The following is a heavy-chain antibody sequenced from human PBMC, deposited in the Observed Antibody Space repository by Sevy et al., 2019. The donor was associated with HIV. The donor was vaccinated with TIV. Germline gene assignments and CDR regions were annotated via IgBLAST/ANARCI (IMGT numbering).Heavy chain of an antibody. V-gene: IGHV3-7*01. CDR3: ARGPSGAAAGRFDS. CDR1: GFTFSSYW. J-gene: IGHJ4*02. CDR2: INQGGNQK. Sequence: GGSLRLSCAASGFTFSSYWINWVRQAPGEGLEWVANINQGGNQKHYMDSVKGRFTISRENAENAVYLQMNSRRVEDTAVYYCARGPSGAAAGRFDSWGQGTLVTVSS. D-gene: IGHD6-13*01.